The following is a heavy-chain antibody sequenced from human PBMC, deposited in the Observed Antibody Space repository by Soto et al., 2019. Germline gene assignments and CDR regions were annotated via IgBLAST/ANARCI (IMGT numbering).Heavy chain of an antibody. CDR3: ARDTYSMGSYFDY. Sequence: ASETLSLTCAVYGGSFSGYYWSWIRQPPGKGLEWIGEINHSGSTNYNPSLKSRVTISVDTSKNQFSLKLSSVTAADTAVYYCARDTYSMGSYFDYWGQGTLVTVS. CDR2: INHSGST. V-gene: IGHV4-34*01. CDR1: GGSFSGYY. J-gene: IGHJ4*02. D-gene: IGHD3-10*01.